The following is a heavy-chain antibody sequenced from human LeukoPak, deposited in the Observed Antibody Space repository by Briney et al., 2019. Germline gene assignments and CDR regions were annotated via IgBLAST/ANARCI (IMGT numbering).Heavy chain of an antibody. CDR1: GFTFSAYY. V-gene: IGHV3-11*03. J-gene: IGHJ5*02. CDR3: ARLSRDIVVVPHDYGDHHLGS. D-gene: IGHD2-2*01. Sequence: GGSLRLSCAASGFTFSAYYMTWIRQAPGKGLEWVSSIGFSSIGYISDHIKYADSVKGRFTISRDNAKNSLYLQMDSLRAEDTAVYYCARLSRDIVVVPHDYGDHHLGSWGQGTLVTVSS. CDR2: IGFSSIGYISDHI.